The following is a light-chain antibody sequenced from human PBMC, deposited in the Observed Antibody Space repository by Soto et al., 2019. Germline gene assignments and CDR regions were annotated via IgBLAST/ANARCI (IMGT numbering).Light chain of an antibody. CDR3: AAWDDSLSGFYV. V-gene: IGLV1-47*01. CDR2: RNN. J-gene: IGLJ1*01. Sequence: QSALTQPPSASGTPGQRVTISCSGSSSNIGSNYVYWHQQLPGTAPKLLIYRNNQRPSGVPDRFSGSKSGTSASLAISGLRSEDEADYYCAAWDDSLSGFYVFGTGTKLTVL. CDR1: SSNIGSNY.